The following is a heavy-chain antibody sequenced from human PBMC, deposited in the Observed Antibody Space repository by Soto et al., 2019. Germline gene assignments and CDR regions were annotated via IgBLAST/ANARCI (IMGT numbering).Heavy chain of an antibody. V-gene: IGHV4-39*01. CDR3: ATSQKGYNWNYFDH. Sequence: PSETLSLTGAVSGGSISDSYYYWGLLRQSPGKGPEWIGSVFYTGCTSYNPSLESRVSVSVDTSKNQFSLKVSGVSAADTAVYYCATSQKGYNWNYFDHWGQGALVTVSS. D-gene: IGHD1-20*01. J-gene: IGHJ4*02. CDR2: VFYTGCT. CDR1: GGSISDSYYY.